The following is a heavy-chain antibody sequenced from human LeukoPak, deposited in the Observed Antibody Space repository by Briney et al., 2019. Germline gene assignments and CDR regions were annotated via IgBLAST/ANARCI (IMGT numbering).Heavy chain of an antibody. CDR2: ISSNGGST. V-gene: IGHV3-64D*06. CDR3: VKDQAGTTGNAFDI. J-gene: IGHJ3*02. D-gene: IGHD1-1*01. Sequence: PGGSLRLSCSVSGLSFSRYPINWVRQAPGKGLEYVSAISSNGGSTYYADSVKGRFTISRDNSKNTLYLQMSSLRGEDTAVYYCVKDQAGTTGNAFDIWGQGTMVTVSS. CDR1: GLSFSRYP.